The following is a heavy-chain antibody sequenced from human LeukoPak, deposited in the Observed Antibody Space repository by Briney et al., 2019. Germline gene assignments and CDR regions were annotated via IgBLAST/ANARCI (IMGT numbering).Heavy chain of an antibody. V-gene: IGHV3-53*01. Sequence: GGSLRLSCAVSGFTVSSNYMSWVRQAPGKGLEWVSLIYSGGGTYYADSVKGRFTISRDNAKNSLYLQMNSLRAEDTAVYYCAELGITMIGGVWGKGTTVTISS. CDR1: GFTVSSNY. D-gene: IGHD3-10*02. J-gene: IGHJ6*04. CDR3: AELGITMIGGV. CDR2: IYSGGGT.